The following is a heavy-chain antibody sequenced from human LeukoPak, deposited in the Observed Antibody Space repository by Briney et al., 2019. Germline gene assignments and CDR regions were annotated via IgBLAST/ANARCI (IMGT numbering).Heavy chain of an antibody. CDR3: AHLWFGELLFWFDP. J-gene: IGHJ5*02. CDR1: GGSISSSSYY. V-gene: IGHV4-39*01. CDR2: IYYSGST. Sequence: SETLSLTCTVPGGSISSSSYYWGWIRQPPGKGLEWIGSIYYSGSTYYNPSLKSRVTISVDTSKNQFSLKLSSVTAADTAVYYCAHLWFGELLFWFDPWGQGTLVTVSS. D-gene: IGHD3-10*01.